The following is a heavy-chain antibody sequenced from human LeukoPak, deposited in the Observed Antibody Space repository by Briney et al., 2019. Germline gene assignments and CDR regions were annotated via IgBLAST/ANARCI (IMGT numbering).Heavy chain of an antibody. Sequence: GSLRFSCAASGFTFSSYWMHWVRQAPGKGLVWVSRINSDGSSTSYADSVKGRFTISRDNAKNTLYLQMNSLRAEDTAVYYCAKYQSSSSYFYYFDYWGQGTLVTVSS. CDR2: INSDGSST. J-gene: IGHJ4*02. CDR3: AKYQSSSSYFYYFDY. V-gene: IGHV3-74*01. CDR1: GFTFSSYW. D-gene: IGHD6-6*01.